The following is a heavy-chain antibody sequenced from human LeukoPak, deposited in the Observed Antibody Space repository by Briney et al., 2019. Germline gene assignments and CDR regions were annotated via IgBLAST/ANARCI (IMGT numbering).Heavy chain of an antibody. D-gene: IGHD6-19*01. CDR2: ISGSGGST. J-gene: IGHJ5*02. CDR3: AKEIHSSGWYGKGDWFDP. V-gene: IGHV3-23*01. CDR1: GFTFSSYA. Sequence: PGGSLRLSCAASGFTFSSYAMSWVCQAPGKGLEWVSAISGSGGSTYYADSVKGRFTISRDNSKNTLYLQMTSLRSEDTAVYYCAKEIHSSGWYGKGDWFDPWGQGTLVTVSS.